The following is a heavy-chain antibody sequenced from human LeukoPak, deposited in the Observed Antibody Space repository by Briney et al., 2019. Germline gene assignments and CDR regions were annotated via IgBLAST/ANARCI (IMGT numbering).Heavy chain of an antibody. Sequence: SETLSLTCAMSGHSISSGYYWGWIRQPPGKGLEWIGNIYHSGSTYYNPSLKSRVTISVDTSKNQFSLKLSSVTAADTAVYYCARHGFWSGYNYVLDYWGQGTLVTVSS. D-gene: IGHD3-3*01. CDR3: ARHGFWSGYNYVLDY. CDR1: GHSISSGYY. J-gene: IGHJ4*02. CDR2: IYHSGST. V-gene: IGHV4-38-2*01.